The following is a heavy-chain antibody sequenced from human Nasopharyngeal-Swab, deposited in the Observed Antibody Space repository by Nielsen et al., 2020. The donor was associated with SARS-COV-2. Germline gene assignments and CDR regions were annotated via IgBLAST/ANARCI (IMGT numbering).Heavy chain of an antibody. V-gene: IGHV3-23*01. CDR1: GLTFSSST. CDR3: VKEGPRGYAAW. D-gene: IGHD3-22*01. CDR2: FADNDNKT. J-gene: IGHJ4*02. Sequence: GGSLRLSCTASGLTFSSSTMSWVRQAPGKGSEWVSAFADNDNKTYYAGSVKGRFTISRDNSNSMLFLQMSSLRVEDTALYYCVKEGPRGYAAWWGRGTLVTVSP.